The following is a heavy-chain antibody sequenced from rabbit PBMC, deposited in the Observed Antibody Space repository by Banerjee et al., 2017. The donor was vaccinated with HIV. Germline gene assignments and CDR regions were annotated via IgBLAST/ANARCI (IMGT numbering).Heavy chain of an antibody. CDR3: ARDNADDGYTYFDL. V-gene: IGHV1S45*01. CDR2: IYGGSSGSS. Sequence: QEQLEESGGDLVKPEGSLTLTCTASGFSFSSSYYMWWVRQAPGKGLEWIACIYGGSSGSSYYASWAKGRFTISKTSSTTVTLQMTSLTAADTASYFCARDNADDGYTYFDLWGPGTLVTVS. CDR1: GFSFSSSYY. J-gene: IGHJ4*01. D-gene: IGHD6-1*01.